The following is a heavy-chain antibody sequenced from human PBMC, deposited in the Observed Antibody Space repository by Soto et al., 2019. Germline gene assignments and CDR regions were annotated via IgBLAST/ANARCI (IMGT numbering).Heavy chain of an antibody. Sequence: QVQLQESGPGLVKPSETLSLTCTVSGGSVSSGSYYWSWIRQPPGKGLEWIGYIYYSGSTNYNPSLERRVTIAVDTSKNQFSLKLSSVPAADTAVYYCARGIEGWYQGRYYYGMDVWGQGTTVTVSS. V-gene: IGHV4-61*01. CDR2: IYYSGST. J-gene: IGHJ6*02. CDR1: GGSVSSGSYY. CDR3: ARGIEGWYQGRYYYGMDV. D-gene: IGHD6-19*01.